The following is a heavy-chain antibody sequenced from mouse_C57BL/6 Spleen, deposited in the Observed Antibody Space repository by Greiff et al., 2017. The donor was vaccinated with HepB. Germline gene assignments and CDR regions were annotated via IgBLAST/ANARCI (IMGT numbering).Heavy chain of an antibody. D-gene: IGHD4-1*01. V-gene: IGHV1-69*01. Sequence: QVQLQQPGAELVMPGASVKLSCKASGYTFTSYWMHWVKQRPGPGLEWIGEIDPSDSYTNYNQKFKGKSTLTVDKSSSTAYMQLSSLTYEDSAVYYGARGDWDGGYWGQGTTLTVSS. CDR3: ARGDWDGGY. CDR2: IDPSDSYT. CDR1: GYTFTSYW. J-gene: IGHJ2*01.